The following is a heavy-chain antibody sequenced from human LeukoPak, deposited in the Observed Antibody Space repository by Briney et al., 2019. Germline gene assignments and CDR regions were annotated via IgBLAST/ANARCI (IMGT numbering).Heavy chain of an antibody. CDR1: GHTLTELS. D-gene: IGHD5-12*01. CDR3: ATVIVATTGGPFDY. V-gene: IGHV1-24*01. Sequence: ASVKVSCKVSGHTLTELSMHWVRQAPGKGLEWMGGFDPEDGETIYAQKFQGRVTMTEDTSTDTAYMELSSLRSEDTAVYYCATVIVATTGGPFDYWGQGTLVTVSS. CDR2: FDPEDGET. J-gene: IGHJ4*02.